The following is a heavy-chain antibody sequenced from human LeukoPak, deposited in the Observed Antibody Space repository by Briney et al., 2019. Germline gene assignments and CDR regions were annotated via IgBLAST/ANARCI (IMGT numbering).Heavy chain of an antibody. CDR1: GGTFSSYA. D-gene: IGHD1-26*01. V-gene: IGHV1-69*05. Sequence: ASVKVSCKASGGTFSSYAISWVRQAPGQGLEGMGGIIPIFGTANYAQKFQGRVTITTDESTSTAYMELSSLRSEDTAVYYCARSIFLVGAPTFDYWGQGTLVTVSS. CDR3: ARSIFLVGAPTFDY. J-gene: IGHJ4*02. CDR2: IIPIFGTA.